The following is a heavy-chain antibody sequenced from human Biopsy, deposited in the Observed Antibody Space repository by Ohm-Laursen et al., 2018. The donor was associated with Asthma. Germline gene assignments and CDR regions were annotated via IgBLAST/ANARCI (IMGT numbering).Heavy chain of an antibody. CDR3: SRGFTIGSGSPFHF. Sequence: SLRLSCAASGFAVSRDHMFWVRQAPGKGLEWVSVIYSGGTSHTADSVRGRFTISRDNAKRSLYLQMDSLRGDDTAVYYCSRGFTIGSGSPFHFWGRGTLVTVSS. V-gene: IGHV3-66*01. CDR2: IYSGGTS. CDR1: GFAVSRDH. J-gene: IGHJ4*02. D-gene: IGHD3-10*01.